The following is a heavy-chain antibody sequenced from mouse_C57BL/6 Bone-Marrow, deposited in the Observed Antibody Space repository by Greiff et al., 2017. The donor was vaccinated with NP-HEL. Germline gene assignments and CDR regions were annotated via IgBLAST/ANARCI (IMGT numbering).Heavy chain of an antibody. CDR1: GFTFSSYA. CDR3: ARSPGAVPNFDY. V-gene: IGHV5-4*03. D-gene: IGHD6-1*01. Sequence: EVKLVESGGGLVKPGGSLKLSCAASGFTFSSYAMSWVRQTPEKRLEWVATISDGGSYTYYPDNVKGRFTISRDNAKNNLYLQMSHLQSEDTAMYYCARSPGAVPNFDYWGQGTTLTVSS. J-gene: IGHJ2*01. CDR2: ISDGGSYT.